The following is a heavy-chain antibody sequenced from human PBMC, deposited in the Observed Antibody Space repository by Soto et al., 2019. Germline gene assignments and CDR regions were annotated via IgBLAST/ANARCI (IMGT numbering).Heavy chain of an antibody. D-gene: IGHD2-15*01. CDR1: GFTFSSYG. CDR3: AKDHKVVTTVYCGMDV. J-gene: IGHJ6*02. Sequence: GGSLRLSCAASGFTFSSYGMHWVRQAPGKGLEWVAVISYDGSNKYYADSVKGRFTISRDNSKNTLYLQMNSLRAEDTAVYYCAKDHKVVTTVYCGMDVWGQGTTVTVSS. CDR2: ISYDGSNK. V-gene: IGHV3-30*18.